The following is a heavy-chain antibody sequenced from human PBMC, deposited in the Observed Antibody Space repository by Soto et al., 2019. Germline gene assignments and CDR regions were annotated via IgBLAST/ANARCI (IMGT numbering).Heavy chain of an antibody. CDR2: INPNSGGT. J-gene: IGHJ6*02. V-gene: IGHV1-2*02. Sequence: GASVKVSCKASGYTFTGYYMHWVRQAPGQGLEWMGWINPNSGGTNYAQKFQGRVTMTRDTSISTAYMELSRLRSDDTAVYYCARVGQGPPEGYYGMDVWGQGTTVTVSS. CDR1: GYTFTGYY. CDR3: ARVGQGPPEGYYGMDV.